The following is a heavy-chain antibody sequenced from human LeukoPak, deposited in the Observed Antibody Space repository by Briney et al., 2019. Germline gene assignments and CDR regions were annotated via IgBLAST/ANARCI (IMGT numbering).Heavy chain of an antibody. Sequence: GGSLRLSCTGYGFAIPNDGMAWVRQAPGKGLEWISSIGAGVTGKYYAASVRGRFTISKDNSKKTVFLQMNSLRAEDTALYYCAKSIDSGGYPLGDSWGQGTLVIVSS. CDR2: IGAGVTGK. J-gene: IGHJ4*02. V-gene: IGHV3-23*01. CDR1: GFAIPNDG. CDR3: AKSIDSGGYPLGDS. D-gene: IGHD3-22*01.